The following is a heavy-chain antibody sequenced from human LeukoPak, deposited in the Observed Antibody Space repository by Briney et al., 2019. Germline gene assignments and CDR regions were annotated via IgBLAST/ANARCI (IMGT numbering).Heavy chain of an antibody. CDR3: ARSLYPHDAFDI. V-gene: IGHV4-59*01. CDR1: GGSISSYY. D-gene: IGHD2-8*01. Sequence: SETLSLTCTVSGGSISSYYWSWIRQPPGKGLEWIGYIYYSGSTNYNPSLKSRVTISLDTSKNQFSLKLSSVTAADTAVYYCARSLYPHDAFDIWGQGTMVTVSS. J-gene: IGHJ3*02. CDR2: IYYSGST.